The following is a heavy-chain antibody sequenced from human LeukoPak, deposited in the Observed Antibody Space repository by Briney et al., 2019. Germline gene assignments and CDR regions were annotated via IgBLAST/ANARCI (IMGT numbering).Heavy chain of an antibody. CDR2: ISGSGFTT. Sequence: RGSLRLFCAASGFTFSSYAMSWVRQAPGKGLEWVSVISGSGFTTYYADSVKGRLTISRDNSKNTLYLQMNSLRAEDTAVYYCASRDRCSGGSCYGLGYWGQGTLVTVSS. V-gene: IGHV3-23*01. CDR3: ASRDRCSGGSCYGLGY. D-gene: IGHD2-15*01. J-gene: IGHJ4*02. CDR1: GFTFSSYA.